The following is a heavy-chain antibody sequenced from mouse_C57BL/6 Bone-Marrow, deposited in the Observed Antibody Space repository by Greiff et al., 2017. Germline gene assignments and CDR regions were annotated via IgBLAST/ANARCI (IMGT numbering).Heavy chain of an antibody. CDR3: ARGGITTASMDD. Sequence: VQLQQPGAELVKPGASVKMSCKASGYTFTSYWITWVKQRPGQGLEWIGDIYPGSGSTNYNEKFKSKATLTVDTSSSTAYMQLSSLTSEDSAVYYCARGGITTASMDDWGQGTSVTVSS. D-gene: IGHD1-2*01. V-gene: IGHV1-55*01. CDR2: IYPGSGST. CDR1: GYTFTSYW. J-gene: IGHJ4*01.